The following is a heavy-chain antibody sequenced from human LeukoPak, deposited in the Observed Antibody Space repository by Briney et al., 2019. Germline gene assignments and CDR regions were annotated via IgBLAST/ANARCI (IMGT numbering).Heavy chain of an antibody. CDR1: GYTFTGYY. CDR3: ARDALRNRHWGAWFDP. V-gene: IGHV1-2*02. J-gene: IGHJ5*02. CDR2: INPNSGGT. Sequence: ASVNVSCKASGYTFTGYYMHWVRQAPGQGLEWMGWINPNSGGTNYAQKFQGRVTMTRDTSISTAYMELSRLRSDDTAVYYCARDALRNRHWGAWFDPWGQGTLVTVSS. D-gene: IGHD3-16*01.